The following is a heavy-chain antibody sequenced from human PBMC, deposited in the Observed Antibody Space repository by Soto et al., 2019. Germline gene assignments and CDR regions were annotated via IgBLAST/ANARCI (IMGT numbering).Heavy chain of an antibody. V-gene: IGHV4-34*01. CDR3: ARGPYGSGSYFGRYYYYYYMDV. J-gene: IGHJ6*03. CDR1: GGSFSGYY. CDR2: INHSGST. Sequence: SETLSLTCAVYGGSFSGYYWSWIRQPPGKGLEWIGEINHSGSTNYNPSLKSRVTISVDTSKNQFSLKLSSVTAADTAVYYCARGPYGSGSYFGRYYYYYYMDVWGKGTTVPVSS. D-gene: IGHD3-10*01.